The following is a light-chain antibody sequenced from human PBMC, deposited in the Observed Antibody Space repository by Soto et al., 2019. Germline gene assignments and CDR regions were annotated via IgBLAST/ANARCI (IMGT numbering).Light chain of an antibody. Sequence: DIHLTQSPPSLSATVGYIFTITCRASQTIDSYLNWFQQKPGMAPKLLIYAASKLQSGVPSRLRGSGSGTEFTLTIDTLKPDDFASYYCQQTRSRITFGQGTRLEIK. CDR2: AAS. V-gene: IGKV1-39*01. J-gene: IGKJ5*01. CDR3: QQTRSRIT. CDR1: QTIDSY.